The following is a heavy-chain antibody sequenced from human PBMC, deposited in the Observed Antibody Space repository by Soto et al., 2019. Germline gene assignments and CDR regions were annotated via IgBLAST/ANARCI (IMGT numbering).Heavy chain of an antibody. CDR3: ARAGRPPNIVATSLRVSLDY. CDR1: GYTFTSYY. V-gene: IGHV1-46*03. J-gene: IGHJ4*02. D-gene: IGHD5-12*01. CDR2: INPSGGST. Sequence: ASVKVSCKASGYTFTSYYMHWVRQAPGQGLEWMGIINPSGGSTSYAQKFQGRVTMTRDTSTSTVYMELSSLRSEDTAVYYCARAGRPPNIVATSLRVSLDYWGQGTLVTVSS.